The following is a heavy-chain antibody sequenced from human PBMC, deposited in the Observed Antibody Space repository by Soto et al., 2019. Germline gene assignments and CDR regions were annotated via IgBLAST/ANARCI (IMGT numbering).Heavy chain of an antibody. V-gene: IGHV6-1*01. D-gene: IGHD1-26*01. J-gene: IGHJ4*02. CDR1: GDSVSSNSAA. Sequence: SQTLSLTGAISGDSVSSNSAAWNWIRQSPSRGLEWLGRTYYRSKWYNDYAVSVKSRITINPDTSKNQFSLKLSSVTAADTAVYYCARRYGGKLDYWAQRTLVTVSS. CDR2: TYYRSKWYN. CDR3: ARRYGGKLDY.